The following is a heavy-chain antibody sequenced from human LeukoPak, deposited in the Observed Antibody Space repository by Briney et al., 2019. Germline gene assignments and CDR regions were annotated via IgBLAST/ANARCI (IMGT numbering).Heavy chain of an antibody. CDR3: ARLDVFSIVVVPAAAVDY. CDR2: IYYSGST. CDR1: GGSISSSSYY. D-gene: IGHD2-2*01. Sequence: PSETLSLTCTVSGGSISSSSYYWGWIRQPPGKGVEWIGSIYYSGSTYYNPSLKSRVTISVDTSKNQFSLKLSSVTAADTAVYYCARLDVFSIVVVPAAAVDYWGQGTLVTVSS. V-gene: IGHV4-39*01. J-gene: IGHJ4*02.